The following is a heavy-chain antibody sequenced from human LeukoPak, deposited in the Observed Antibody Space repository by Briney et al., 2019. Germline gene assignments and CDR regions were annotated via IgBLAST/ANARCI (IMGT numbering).Heavy chain of an antibody. CDR3: ARGQLSARICYFDY. J-gene: IGHJ4*02. CDR2: IYSGGST. Sequence: GGSLRLPCAASVFIFSSNHMSWVRQAPGKGLEWVSAIYSGGSTFYADSVKGRFTISRDSSKNTLYLQMNSLRADDTAVYYCARGQLSARICYFDYWGQGTLVTVSS. CDR1: VFIFSSNH. V-gene: IGHV3-53*01. D-gene: IGHD1-1*01.